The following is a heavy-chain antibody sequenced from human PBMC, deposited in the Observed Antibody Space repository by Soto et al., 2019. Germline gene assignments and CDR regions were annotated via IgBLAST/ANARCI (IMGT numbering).Heavy chain of an antibody. CDR3: ARLQLGGDRMLNWFDP. V-gene: IGHV1-18*01. D-gene: IGHD2-21*02. CDR2: INVYNGDR. CDR1: GYIFTKYG. J-gene: IGHJ5*02. Sequence: QVQVVQSGPELKKPGASVKVSCKAQGYIFTKYGIGWVRQAPGHGLEWMGLINVYNGDRKVAQKFQDRASMTTDTATDKAYMELKSLRSGDTAVYYCARLQLGGDRMLNWFDPWGQGTLVTVSS.